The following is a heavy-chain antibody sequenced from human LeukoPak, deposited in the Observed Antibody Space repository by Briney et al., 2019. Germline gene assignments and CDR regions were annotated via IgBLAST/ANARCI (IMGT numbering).Heavy chain of an antibody. CDR2: ISSDDSII. V-gene: IGHV3-74*01. Sequence: QSGGSLRLSCAASGFTFSTYWMHWVRHAPGEGLVWVSRISSDDSIINYADSVKGRFTISRDNAKNTLYLQMNSLRAEDTAVYYCARVGIRDAFDIWGQGTMVTVSS. D-gene: IGHD3-10*01. J-gene: IGHJ3*02. CDR3: ARVGIRDAFDI. CDR1: GFTFSTYW.